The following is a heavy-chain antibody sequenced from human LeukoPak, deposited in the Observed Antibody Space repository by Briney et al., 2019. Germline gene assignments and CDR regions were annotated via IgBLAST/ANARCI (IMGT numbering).Heavy chain of an antibody. CDR1: GYTFTGYY. J-gene: IGHJ4*02. V-gene: IGHV1-2*06. Sequence: GASVKVSCKASGYTFTGYYMHWVRQAPGQGLEWMGRINPNRGGTNYAQKFQGRVTMTRDTSISTAYMELSRLRSDDTAVYYCARERGSGYRDFDYWGQGTLVTVSS. CDR2: INPNRGGT. D-gene: IGHD3-22*01. CDR3: ARERGSGYRDFDY.